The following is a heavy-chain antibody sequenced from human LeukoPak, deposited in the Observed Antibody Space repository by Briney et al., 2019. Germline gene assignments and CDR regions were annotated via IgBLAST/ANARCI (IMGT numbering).Heavy chain of an antibody. V-gene: IGHV3-30*03. D-gene: IGHD1-20*01. CDR3: ARDLYNWNDVSGSAFDI. CDR2: ISHDGSNK. CDR1: GFTFSSFG. J-gene: IGHJ3*02. Sequence: GGSLRLSCTASGFTFSSFGMHWVRQAPGKGLEWVSIISHDGSNKYYADSVKGRFTISRDNSKNTLYLQMNSLRVEDTAVYYCARDLYNWNDVSGSAFDIWGEGTMVTVPS.